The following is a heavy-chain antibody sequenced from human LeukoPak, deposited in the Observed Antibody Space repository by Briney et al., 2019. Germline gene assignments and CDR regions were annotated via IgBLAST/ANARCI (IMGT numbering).Heavy chain of an antibody. D-gene: IGHD1-7*01. CDR3: ARGTWNYVDFDY. Sequence: PSETLSLTCTVSGGSISSSSYYWGWIREPPGKGLVWIGSIYYSGSTYYNPSLKSRVTISVDTSKNQFSLKLSSVTAADTAVYYCARGTWNYVDFDYWGQGTLVTVSS. J-gene: IGHJ4*02. CDR1: GGSISSSSYY. V-gene: IGHV4-39*01. CDR2: IYYSGST.